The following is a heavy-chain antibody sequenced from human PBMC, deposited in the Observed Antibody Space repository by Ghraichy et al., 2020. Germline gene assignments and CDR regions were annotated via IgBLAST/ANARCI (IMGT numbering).Heavy chain of an antibody. V-gene: IGHV3-74*01. J-gene: IGHJ4*02. CDR2: INSDGSST. CDR3: ARDPAVGGIAVAVSYFDY. CDR1: GFTFSSYW. Sequence: GGSLRLSCAASGFTFSSYWMHWVRQAPGKGLVWVSRINSDGSSTSYADSVKGRFTISRDNAKNTLYLQMNSLRAEDTAVYYCARDPAVGGIAVAVSYFDYWGKGTLVTVSS. D-gene: IGHD6-13*01.